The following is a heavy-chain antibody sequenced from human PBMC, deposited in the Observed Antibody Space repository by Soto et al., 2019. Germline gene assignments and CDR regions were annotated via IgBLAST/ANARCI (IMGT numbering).Heavy chain of an antibody. CDR2: ISNSGTYT. J-gene: IGHJ4*02. CDR1: GFTFSDYY. V-gene: IGHV3-11*06. D-gene: IGHD3-10*01. CDR3: VRGRGGD. Sequence: GSLRLSCAASGFTFSDYYMSWTRQAPGKGLEWISYISNSGTYTNYADSVKGRFTISRDNAKNSLYLRMNGLRAEDTAVYYCVRGRGGDWGQGTLVTVSS.